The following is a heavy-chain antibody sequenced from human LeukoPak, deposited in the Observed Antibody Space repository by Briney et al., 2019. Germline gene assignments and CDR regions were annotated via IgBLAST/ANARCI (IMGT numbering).Heavy chain of an antibody. CDR2: ISVYNGNT. V-gene: IGHV1-18*01. J-gene: IGHJ4*02. Sequence: GASVKVSCKASGYTFTSYGISWVRQAPGQGLEWMGWISVYNGNTNYAQKLQGRVTMTTDTSTSTAYMELRSLRSDDTAVYYCARGLNYYDSSGYLFDYWGQGALVTVSS. CDR1: GYTFTSYG. D-gene: IGHD3-22*01. CDR3: ARGLNYYDSSGYLFDY.